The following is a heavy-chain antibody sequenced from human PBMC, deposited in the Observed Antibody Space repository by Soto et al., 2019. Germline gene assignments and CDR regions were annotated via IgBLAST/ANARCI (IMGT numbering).Heavy chain of an antibody. D-gene: IGHD4-17*01. V-gene: IGHV1-2*04. CDR3: ARATTVKGYYYYYGMDV. CDR2: INPNSGGT. Sequence: ASVKVSCKASGYTFTGYYMHWVRQAPGQGPEWMGWINPNSGGTNYAQKFQGWVTMTRDTSISTAYMELSRLRSDDTAVYYCARATTVKGYYYYYGMDVWGQGTTVTVSS. J-gene: IGHJ6*02. CDR1: GYTFTGYY.